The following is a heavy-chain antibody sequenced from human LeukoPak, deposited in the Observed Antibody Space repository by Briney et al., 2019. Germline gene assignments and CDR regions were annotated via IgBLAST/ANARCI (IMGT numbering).Heavy chain of an antibody. D-gene: IGHD3-9*01. V-gene: IGHV4-34*01. Sequence: PSETLSLTCAVSGGSFSGYDWSWIRQPPGKGLEWIGEINHSGSTNYNPSLKSRVTISVDTSKNQFSLKLSSVTAADTAVYYCARALGYFDWRTRLYYYGMDVWGQGTTVTVSS. J-gene: IGHJ6*02. CDR2: INHSGST. CDR1: GGSFSGYD. CDR3: ARALGYFDWRTRLYYYGMDV.